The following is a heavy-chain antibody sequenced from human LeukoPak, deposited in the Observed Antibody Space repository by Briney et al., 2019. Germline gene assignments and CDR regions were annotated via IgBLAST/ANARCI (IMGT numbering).Heavy chain of an antibody. CDR3: ARSIAVAGLFDY. D-gene: IGHD6-19*01. Sequence: SETLSLTCTVSGGSISSSKWWSWVRQPPGKGLEWIGEIYHSGTTNYNPSLESRDTISVDKSHNQSSLKLSALTAADTAVYYWARSIAVAGLFDYWGQGTLVTVSS. CDR2: IYHSGTT. J-gene: IGHJ4*02. CDR1: GGSISSSKW. V-gene: IGHV4-4*02.